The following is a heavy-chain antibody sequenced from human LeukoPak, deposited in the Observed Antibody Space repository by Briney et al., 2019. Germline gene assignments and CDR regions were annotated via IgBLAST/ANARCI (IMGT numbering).Heavy chain of an antibody. CDR1: GFTFSTYT. D-gene: IGHD2-21*02. Sequence: PGGSLRLSCAASGFTFSTYTMNWVRQAPGKGLEWISFINTKSKTIYYADSVKGRFTISRDNGKNSLYLQMNSLRAEDTALYCCVRDGDWAFDYWGQGTLVTVSS. J-gene: IGHJ4*02. V-gene: IGHV3-48*01. CDR3: VRDGDWAFDY. CDR2: INTKSKTI.